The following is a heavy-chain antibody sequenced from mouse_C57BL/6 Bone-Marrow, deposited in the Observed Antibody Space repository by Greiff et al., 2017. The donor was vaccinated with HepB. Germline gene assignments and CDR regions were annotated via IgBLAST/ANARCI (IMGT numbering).Heavy chain of an antibody. CDR1: GYTFTGYW. D-gene: IGHD1-1*01. CDR3: AREFFITTRVRYWYCDL. V-gene: IGHV1-9*01. J-gene: IGHJ1*03. Sequence: LQESGAELMKPGASVKLSCKATGYTFTGYWIEWVKQRPGHGLEWIGEILPGSGSTNYNEKFKGKATFTADTSSNTAYMQLSSLTTEDSAIYYCAREFFITTRVRYWYCDLWGTGTTVTVSS. CDR2: ILPGSGST.